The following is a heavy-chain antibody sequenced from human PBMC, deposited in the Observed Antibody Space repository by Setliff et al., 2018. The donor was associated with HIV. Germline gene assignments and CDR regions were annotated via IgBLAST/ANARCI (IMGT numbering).Heavy chain of an antibody. Sequence: PSETLSLTCTVSGGSISNSNYFWGWIRQPPGKGLEWIGYIYDSGRTYYSPSLKSRVTMSVDRAKNQVSLELTSVTALDTAVYYCARYSGSLVGALDIWGQGTMVTVSS. CDR2: IYDSGRT. J-gene: IGHJ3*02. D-gene: IGHD1-26*01. CDR3: ARYSGSLVGALDI. V-gene: IGHV4-39*07. CDR1: GGSISNSNYF.